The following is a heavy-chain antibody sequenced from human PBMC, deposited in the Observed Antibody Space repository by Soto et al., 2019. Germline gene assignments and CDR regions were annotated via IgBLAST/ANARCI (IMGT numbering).Heavy chain of an antibody. D-gene: IGHD5-12*01. J-gene: IGHJ4*02. CDR3: ARGVDGYNILDY. CDR1: GGTFSSYA. V-gene: IGHV1-69*01. CDR2: IIPIFGTA. Sequence: QVQLVQSGAEVKKPGSSVKVSCKASGGTFSSYAISWVRQAPGHGLEWMGGIIPIFGTANYAQKVQGRVTITADESTSTAYMELSSLRSEDPAVYYCARGVDGYNILDYWGQGTLVTVSS.